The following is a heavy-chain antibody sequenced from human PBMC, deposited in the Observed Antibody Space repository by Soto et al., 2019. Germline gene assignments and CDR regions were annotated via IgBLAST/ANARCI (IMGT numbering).Heavy chain of an antibody. CDR3: ARDVGIASRPYLDY. J-gene: IGHJ4*02. V-gene: IGHV1-46*01. CDR1: GYTFTTYY. D-gene: IGHD6-6*01. CDR2: INPSGGST. Sequence: ASVKVTCKASGYTFTTYYMYWVRRAPGQGPEWMGIINPSGGSTSYAQKFQGRVTMTRDTSTSTVYMELSSLTSEDTAVYYCARDVGIASRPYLDYWGQGTLVTVSS.